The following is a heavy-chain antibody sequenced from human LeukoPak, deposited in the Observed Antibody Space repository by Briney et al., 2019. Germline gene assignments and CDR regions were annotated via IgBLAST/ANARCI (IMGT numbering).Heavy chain of an antibody. CDR1: GGSISSYY. CDR2: IYYSGST. J-gene: IGHJ4*02. CDR3: ARAASSSSLFDY. V-gene: IGHV4-59*01. D-gene: IGHD6-6*01. Sequence: PSETLSLTCTVSGGSISSYYWSWIRQPPGKGLEWIGYIYYSGSTNYNPSLRSRVTISVDTSKNQFSLKLSSVTAADTAVYYCARAASSSSLFDYRGQGTLVTVSS.